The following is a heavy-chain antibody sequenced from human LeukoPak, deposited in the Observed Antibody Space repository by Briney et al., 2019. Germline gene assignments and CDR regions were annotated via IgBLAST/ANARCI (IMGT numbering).Heavy chain of an antibody. CDR3: AREGYYDFWSGSERAFDI. CDR2: IYTSGST. CDR1: GGSISSYY. D-gene: IGHD3-3*01. V-gene: IGHV4-4*07. J-gene: IGHJ3*02. Sequence: SETLSLTCTVSGGSISSYYWSWIRQPAGKGLEWIGRIYTSGSTNYNPSLKSRVTMSVDTSKNQFSLKLSSVTAADTAVYYCAREGYYDFWSGSERAFDIWGQGTMVTVSS.